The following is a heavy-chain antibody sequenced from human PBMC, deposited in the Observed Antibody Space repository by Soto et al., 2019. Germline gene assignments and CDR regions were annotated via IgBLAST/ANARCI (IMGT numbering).Heavy chain of an antibody. V-gene: IGHV1-69*01. D-gene: IGHD3-9*01. Sequence: QVQLVQSGAEVKKPGSSVRVSCKVSGGSFRNYGITWVRQSPGQGLEWMGGIMPVFGTAVYAQKFQGRVTISADELTTTASLELRSPSSDDTAVYFCARARDYDLLTAREYALDVWGQGTTVTV. J-gene: IGHJ6*02. CDR1: GGSFRNYG. CDR3: ARARDYDLLTAREYALDV. CDR2: IMPVFGTA.